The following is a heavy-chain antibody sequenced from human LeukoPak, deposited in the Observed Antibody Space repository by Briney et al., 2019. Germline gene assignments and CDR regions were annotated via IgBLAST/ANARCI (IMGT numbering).Heavy chain of an antibody. V-gene: IGHV3-30*03. D-gene: IGHD2-15*01. CDR2: ISQTGSIE. CDR1: GFTFPTYV. J-gene: IGHJ6*03. Sequence: GGSLRLSCAASGFTFPTYVIHWVRQAPGKGLEWVAVISQTGSIETYADSVRGRFSISRDNSDSTVYLQMNSLKTEDTAVYYCARDRAVALPTYFYYMDVWGKGTTVIVSS. CDR3: ARDRAVALPTYFYYMDV.